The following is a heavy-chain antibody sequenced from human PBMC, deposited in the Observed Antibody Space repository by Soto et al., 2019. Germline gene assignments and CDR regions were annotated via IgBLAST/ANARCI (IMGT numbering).Heavy chain of an antibody. J-gene: IGHJ4*02. CDR2: INAGNGNT. CDR1: GYTFTSYA. CDR3: ARGIVGATFYY. Sequence: QVQLVQSGAEEKKPGASVKVSCKASGYTFTSYAMHWVRQAPGQRLEWMGWINAGNGNTKYSQKFQGRVTITRDTSASTAYMELRSMRSEDTAVYYCARGIVGATFYYWGQGTLVTVSS. D-gene: IGHD1-26*01. V-gene: IGHV1-3*05.